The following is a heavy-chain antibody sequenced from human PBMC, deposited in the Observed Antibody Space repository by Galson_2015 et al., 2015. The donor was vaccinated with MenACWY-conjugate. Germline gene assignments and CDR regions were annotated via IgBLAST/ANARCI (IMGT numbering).Heavy chain of an antibody. J-gene: IGHJ4*02. CDR3: AKDFGGWDSSGGSCYFFDY. CDR2: IRYDGSNK. V-gene: IGHV3-30*02. D-gene: IGHD2-15*01. CDR1: GFTFSSYG. Sequence: SLRLSCAASGFTFSSYGMHWVRQAPGKGLEWVAFIRYDGSNKYYADSVKGRFTISRDNSKNTLYLQMNSLRAEDTAVYYCAKDFGGWDSSGGSCYFFDYWGQGTLVTVSS.